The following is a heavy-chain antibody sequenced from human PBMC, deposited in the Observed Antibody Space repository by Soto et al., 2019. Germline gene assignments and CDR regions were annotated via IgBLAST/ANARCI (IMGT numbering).Heavy chain of an antibody. CDR2: INSDGSTT. CDR3: ARDQGYCSGGSCYVAGY. V-gene: IGHV3-74*01. J-gene: IGHJ4*02. CDR1: GFTFSTYW. D-gene: IGHD2-15*01. Sequence: EVQLVESGGGLVQPGGSLRLSCAASGFTFSTYWMLWVRQAPGKGLVWVSRINSDGSTTDYADSVRGRFTLSRDNAKNTLYLQMNSLRAEDTAVYYCARDQGYCSGGSCYVAGYWGQGTLVTVSS.